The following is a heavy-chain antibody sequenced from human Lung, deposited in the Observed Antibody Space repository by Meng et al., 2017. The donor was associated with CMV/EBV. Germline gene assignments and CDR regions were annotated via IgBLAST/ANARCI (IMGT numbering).Heavy chain of an antibody. CDR2: ISSSGTYI. D-gene: IGHD2-21*01. CDR1: GFTFSSYS. Sequence: GEXXKISCAASGFTFSSYSMNWVRQAPGKGLEWVSSISSSGTYIYYADSVKGRFTISRDNAQNSLYLQMNSLRAEDTAVYYCARDVSPRSSAYFAIYYFYALDVWXRGTTVTVSS. V-gene: IGHV3-21*01. J-gene: IGHJ6*02. CDR3: ARDVSPRSSAYFAIYYFYALDV.